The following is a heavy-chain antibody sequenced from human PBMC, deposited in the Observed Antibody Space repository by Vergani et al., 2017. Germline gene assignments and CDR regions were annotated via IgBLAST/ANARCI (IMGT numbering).Heavy chain of an antibody. CDR3: AIGLSYSTAWPHFDS. D-gene: IGHD4-11*01. V-gene: IGHV3-30*03. CDR1: GYSFRGHG. Sequence: QVHLVESGGGVVQPGRSLTLSCVASGYSFRGHGMHWVRQAPGKWLEWVAMISYDGDRRDYGDFAKGRFAISRDSSKTVYLQMNSLRVEDTAMYFCAIGLSYSTAWPHFDSLVQGTLVTVSS. J-gene: IGHJ4*02. CDR2: ISYDGDRR.